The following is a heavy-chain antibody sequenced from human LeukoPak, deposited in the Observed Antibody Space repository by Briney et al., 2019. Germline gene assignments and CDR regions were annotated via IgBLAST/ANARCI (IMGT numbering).Heavy chain of an antibody. CDR2: IYYSGST. V-gene: IGHV4-39*01. CDR3: ASLKRGYSGYDSVSRDY. Sequence: SETLSLTCTVSGGSISSSSYYWGWLRPPPGKGLEWIGSIYYSGSTYYNPSLKRRVTISVDTSKNQFSLKLSSVTAADTAVYYCASLKRGYSGYDSVSRDYWGQGTLVTVSS. CDR1: GGSISSSSYY. J-gene: IGHJ4*02. D-gene: IGHD5-12*01.